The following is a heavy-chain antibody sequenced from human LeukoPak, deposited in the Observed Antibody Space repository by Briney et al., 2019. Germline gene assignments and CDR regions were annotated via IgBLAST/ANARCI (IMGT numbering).Heavy chain of an antibody. Sequence: SETLSLTCAVSGGSISSSNWWSWVRQPPGKGLEWIGEIYHSGSTNYNPSLKSRVTISVDKSKNQFSLKLSSVTAADTAVYYCARGYGSGSYYNSYWFDPWGQGTLVTVSS. CDR3: ARGYGSGSYYNSYWFDP. J-gene: IGHJ5*02. V-gene: IGHV4-4*02. D-gene: IGHD3-10*01. CDR2: IYHSGST. CDR1: GGSISSSNW.